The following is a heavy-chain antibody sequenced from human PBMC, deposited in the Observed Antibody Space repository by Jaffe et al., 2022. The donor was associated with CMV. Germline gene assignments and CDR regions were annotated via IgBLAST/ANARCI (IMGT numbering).Heavy chain of an antibody. CDR1: GGTFSSYA. V-gene: IGHV1-69*09. J-gene: IGHJ4*02. D-gene: IGHD3-22*01. Sequence: QVQLVQSGAEVKKPGSSVKVSCKASGGTFSSYAISWVRQAPGQGLEWMGRIIPILGIANYAQKFQGRVTITADKSTSTAYMELSSLRSEDTAVYYCASDQYYYDSSGYYGPVDYWGQGTLVTVSS. CDR3: ASDQYYYDSSGYYGPVDY. CDR2: IIPILGIA.